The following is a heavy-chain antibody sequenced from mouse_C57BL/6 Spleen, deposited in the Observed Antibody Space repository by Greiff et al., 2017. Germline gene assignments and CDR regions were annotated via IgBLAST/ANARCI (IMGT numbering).Heavy chain of an antibody. Sequence: QVQLQQSGAELVRPGTSVKVSCKASGYAFTNYLIEWVKQRPGQGLEWIGVINPGSGGTNYNEKFKGKATLTADKSSSTAYMQLSSLTSEDSAGYFCARACKNPQCAMDDWGKGTSVTVSS. V-gene: IGHV1-54*01. D-gene: IGHD6-1*01. CDR1: GYAFTNYL. CDR2: INPGSGGT. CDR3: ARACKNPQCAMDD. J-gene: IGHJ4*01.